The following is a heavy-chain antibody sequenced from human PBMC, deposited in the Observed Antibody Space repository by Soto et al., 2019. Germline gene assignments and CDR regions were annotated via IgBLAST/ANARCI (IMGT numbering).Heavy chain of an antibody. CDR2: LSHDGGGT. CDR3: ARYFRGSGRYFFDY. CDR1: PSSLNSSC. J-gene: IGHJ4*02. D-gene: IGHD6-19*01. V-gene: IGHV3-7*03. Sequence: PGLSLRRSCVACPSSLNSSCMSLVRQAPGKGLHWVAHLSHDGGGTYYLGSVEGRFTISRDNAKDSLYLQMNSLRGEDTAVYYCARYFRGSGRYFFDYWGQGTLVTVSS.